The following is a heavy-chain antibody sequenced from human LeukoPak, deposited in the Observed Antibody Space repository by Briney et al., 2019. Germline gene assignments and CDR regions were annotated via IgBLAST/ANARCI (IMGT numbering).Heavy chain of an antibody. D-gene: IGHD3-9*01. J-gene: IGHJ4*02. CDR3: ARGPLRYFDWFDY. CDR1: GFTFSSYS. Sequence: PGGSLRLSCAASGFTFSSYSMSWVRQAPGKGLEWISYISYSGTTIYYADSVKGRFTISRDNAKNSLDLQMNSLRAEDTAVYYCARGPLRYFDWFDYWGQGTLVTVSS. V-gene: IGHV3-48*01. CDR2: ISYSGTTI.